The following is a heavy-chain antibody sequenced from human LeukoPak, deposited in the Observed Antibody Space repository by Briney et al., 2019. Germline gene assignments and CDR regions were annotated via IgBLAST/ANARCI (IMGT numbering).Heavy chain of an antibody. D-gene: IGHD3-9*01. V-gene: IGHV3-15*01. CDR3: TTGLCYDILTGWVTLDY. Sequence: GGSLRLSCAASGFTFSNAWMSWVRQAPGKGLEWVGRIKSKTDGGTTDYAAPVKGRFTISRDDSKNTLYLQMNSLKTEDTAVYYCTTGLCYDILTGWVTLDYWGQGTLVTVSS. CDR2: IKSKTDGGTT. J-gene: IGHJ4*02. CDR1: GFTFSNAW.